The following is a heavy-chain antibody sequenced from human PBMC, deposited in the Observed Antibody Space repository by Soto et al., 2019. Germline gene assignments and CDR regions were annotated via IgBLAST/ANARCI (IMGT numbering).Heavy chain of an antibody. Sequence: QVQLQESGPGLVKPSETLSLTCTVSGGSVSSGSYYWSWIRQPPGKGLEWIGYIYYSGSTNYNPSLKSRVTISVDTSKSQFSLKLSSVTAADTAVYYCARGYYYDSSGDDYWGQGTLVTVSS. CDR1: GGSVSSGSYY. CDR3: ARGYYYDSSGDDY. D-gene: IGHD3-22*01. J-gene: IGHJ4*02. CDR2: IYYSGST. V-gene: IGHV4-61*01.